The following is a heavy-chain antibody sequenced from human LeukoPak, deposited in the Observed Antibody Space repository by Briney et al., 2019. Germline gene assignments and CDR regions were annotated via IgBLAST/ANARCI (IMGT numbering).Heavy chain of an antibody. CDR1: SYSISSGYY. CDR2: IYHSGST. Sequence: SETLSLTCTVSSYSISSGYYWGWIRQPPGKGLKWIGTIYHSGSTYYNPSLKSRVTLSVDTSKNQFSLKLSSVTAADTAVYYCATSYYSTYSPFDYWGQGTLVTVSS. J-gene: IGHJ4*02. CDR3: ATSYYSTYSPFDY. V-gene: IGHV4-38-2*02. D-gene: IGHD2/OR15-2a*01.